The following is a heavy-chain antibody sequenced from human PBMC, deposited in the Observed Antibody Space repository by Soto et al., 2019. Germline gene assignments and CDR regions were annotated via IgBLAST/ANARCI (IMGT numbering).Heavy chain of an antibody. Sequence: GGSLRLSCAASGFTLSNYEMSWVRQAPGKGLEWISYIGTSDNMFYADSVKGRFAISRDNAKNSLYLQMNSLRAEDTAIYYCVRDKEAGGDWFDPWGQGTLVTVSS. V-gene: IGHV3-48*03. J-gene: IGHJ5*02. CDR1: GFTLSNYE. CDR2: IGTSDNM. CDR3: VRDKEAGGDWFDP. D-gene: IGHD3-16*01.